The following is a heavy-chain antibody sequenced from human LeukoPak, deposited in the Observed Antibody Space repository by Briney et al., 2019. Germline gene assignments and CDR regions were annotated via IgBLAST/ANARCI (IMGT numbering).Heavy chain of an antibody. V-gene: IGHV1-18*01. CDR3: ARDQSVRLLQTSSTYFKHVFAI. D-gene: IGHD6-13*01. CDR2: ISAYNGNT. J-gene: IGHJ3*02. Sequence: ASVKVSCKTSGYTFTNYGMSWVRQAPGLGLEWMDWISAYNGNTNYAQKLQGRVTMTTDTSTSTAYMELRSLRFDDTAVYYCARDQSVRLLQTSSTYFKHVFAIWGQGSMVTVSS. CDR1: GYTFTNYG.